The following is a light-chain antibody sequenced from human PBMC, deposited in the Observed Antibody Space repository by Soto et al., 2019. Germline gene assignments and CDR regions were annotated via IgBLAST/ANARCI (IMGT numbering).Light chain of an antibody. CDR1: QSISSY. J-gene: IGKJ2*01. CDR3: QQRSDWPRT. CDR2: DPS. Sequence: EIVLTQSPATLSLSPGERATLSCRASQSISSYLAWYQQKPGQTPRLLFYDPSIRAAGIPARFSGSGSGKDFTLTISSLEPGELEVYYCQQRSDWPRTFGRGTKLESK. V-gene: IGKV3-11*01.